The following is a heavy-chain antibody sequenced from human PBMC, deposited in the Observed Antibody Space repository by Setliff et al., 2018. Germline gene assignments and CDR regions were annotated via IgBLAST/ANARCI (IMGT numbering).Heavy chain of an antibody. V-gene: IGHV4-59*08. Sequence: SETLSLTCTVSDGSISNAYWSWIRQSPGKGLEWIGYIYDTGSTNSDPSLKSRVTMSVDTSKNQVSLKMTSVTAADMAVYYCARHGPTRTDSWFDSFDVWGQGTKVTVSS. CDR1: DGSISNAY. D-gene: IGHD3-10*01. CDR2: IYDTGST. J-gene: IGHJ3*01. CDR3: ARHGPTRTDSWFDSFDV.